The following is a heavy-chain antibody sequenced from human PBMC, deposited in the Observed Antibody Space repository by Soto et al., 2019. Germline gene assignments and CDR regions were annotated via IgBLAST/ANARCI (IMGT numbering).Heavy chain of an antibody. J-gene: IGHJ4*02. V-gene: IGHV3-23*01. CDR1: GFTFRTYT. Sequence: EVQLLESGGGLVQPGGSMRLSCAASGFTFRTYTMTWLRQAPGKGLEWVSSISGSGDHTYYADSVKGRLIVSRDNSKNTLYLQMNNLRAEDTALYYCAKDGTYSSSWPYYFDHWGQGTLVTVSS. CDR2: ISGSGDHT. D-gene: IGHD6-13*01. CDR3: AKDGTYSSSWPYYFDH.